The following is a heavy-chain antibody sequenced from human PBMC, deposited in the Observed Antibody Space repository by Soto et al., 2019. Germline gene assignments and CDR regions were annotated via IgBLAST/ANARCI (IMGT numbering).Heavy chain of an antibody. J-gene: IGHJ5*02. D-gene: IGHD3-16*01. CDR2: INPHGGST. CDR1: RDTFTSYY. Sequence: ASVKVSCKAPRDTFTSYYINWVRQAPGQGLEWMGVINPHGGSTAYAQKFKGRVTLTRDTSASTVYMEVSSLTSEDTAMYYCARSSGGNSGIITEGTNWFAPWGQGTLVTVSS. CDR3: ARSSGGNSGIITEGTNWFAP. V-gene: IGHV1-46*01.